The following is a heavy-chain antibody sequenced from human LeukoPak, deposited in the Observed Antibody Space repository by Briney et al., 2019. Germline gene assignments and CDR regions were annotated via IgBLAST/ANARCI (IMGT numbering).Heavy chain of an antibody. CDR3: AREGWTTAPDAFDI. V-gene: IGHV4-59*01. CDR1: GGSISSYY. J-gene: IGHJ3*02. Sequence: SETLSLTCTVSGGSISSYYWSWIRQPPGKGLEWIGYIYYSGSTNYNPSLKSRVTISVDTSKNQFSLKLSSVTAADTAVYYCAREGWTTAPDAFDIWGQGTMVTVSS. D-gene: IGHD4-11*01. CDR2: IYYSGST.